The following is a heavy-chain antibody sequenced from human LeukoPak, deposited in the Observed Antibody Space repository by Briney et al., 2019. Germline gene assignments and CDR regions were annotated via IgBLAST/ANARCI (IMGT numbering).Heavy chain of an antibody. CDR3: AKGGLITIFGVVMRNWFDP. Sequence: GGSLRLSCAVSGFTFNSFAMTWVRQAPGKGLEWVSAISGTGNKTYYAGSVKGRFTISRDNSKNTLYLQMNSLRAEDTAVYYCAKGGLITIFGVVMRNWFDPWGQGTLVTVSS. CDR2: ISGTGNKT. D-gene: IGHD3-3*01. V-gene: IGHV3-23*01. J-gene: IGHJ5*02. CDR1: GFTFNSFA.